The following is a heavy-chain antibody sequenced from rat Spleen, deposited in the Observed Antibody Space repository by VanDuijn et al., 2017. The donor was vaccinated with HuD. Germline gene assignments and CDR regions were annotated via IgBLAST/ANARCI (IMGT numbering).Heavy chain of an antibody. D-gene: IGHD4-6*01. J-gene: IGHJ2*01. CDR2: ITYDGRRT. CDR1: GFFFSEYY. Sequence: EVLLVESDGGLVQPGRSLKLSCAVSGFFFSEYYMAWVRQAPTKGLEWVATITYDGRRTYYRDSVKGRFTISRDNVKSILYLQMDSLRSEDTATYYCSRHVGMFDYWGQGVMVTVSS. V-gene: IGHV5-29*01. CDR3: SRHVGMFDY.